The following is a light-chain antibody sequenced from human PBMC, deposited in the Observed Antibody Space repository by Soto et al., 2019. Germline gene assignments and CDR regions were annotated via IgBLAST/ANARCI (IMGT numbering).Light chain of an antibody. CDR1: KNDIGSSDY. CDR3: SSSTSSNILV. J-gene: IGLJ3*02. V-gene: IGLV2-14*01. Sequence: QSALTQPASVSASPGQSITISCTGGKNDIGSSDYVSWYQQHPGKAPKLIIYGVSNRPSGTSDRFSGSKSGNTASLAISGLQADDEADYYCSSSTSSNILVFGGGTKLTVL. CDR2: GVS.